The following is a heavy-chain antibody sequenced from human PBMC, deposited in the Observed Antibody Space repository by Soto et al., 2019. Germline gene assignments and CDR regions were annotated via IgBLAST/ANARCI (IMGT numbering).Heavy chain of an antibody. D-gene: IGHD3-16*02. Sequence: GGTLSFSRLVSGFTVSSTYMSWVRPPHGKGPEWVSDIYSGGSTYYADSVKGRFIISRDNSKSTLYLPMNSLRAEYTAVYYCGSERDGHNRNWCGRWGQQTRVTVSS. CDR1: GFTVSSTY. V-gene: IGHV3-53*01. J-gene: IGHJ5*02. CDR3: GSERDGHNRNWCGR. CDR2: IYSGGST.